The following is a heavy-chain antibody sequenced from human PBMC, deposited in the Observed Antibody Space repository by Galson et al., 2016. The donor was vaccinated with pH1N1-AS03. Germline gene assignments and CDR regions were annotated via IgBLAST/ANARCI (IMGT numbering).Heavy chain of an antibody. CDR3: ARKYSGFDY. J-gene: IGHJ4*02. D-gene: IGHD5-12*01. V-gene: IGHV3-23*01. CDR2: IGGSGDYT. Sequence: PGKGLEWVSVIGGSGDYTDYADSVKGRFTISRDNSKDTLYLQMNSLRAEDSAVYFCARKYSGFDYWGQGTLITVSS.